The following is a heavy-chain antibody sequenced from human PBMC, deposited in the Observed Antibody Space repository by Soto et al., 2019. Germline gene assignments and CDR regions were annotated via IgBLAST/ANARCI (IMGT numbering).Heavy chain of an antibody. CDR3: AREDLGSVYGEFDH. CDR1: GFTVSSDY. J-gene: IGHJ4*02. CDR2: IYSDGIT. Sequence: EVQLVESGGGLVQPGGSLRLSCAASGFTVSSDYMSWVRQAPGKGLEWVSLIYSDGITYYADSVKGRFTISRDNSNNTLYLQMNSLRGEDTAVYYCAREDLGSVYGEFDHWGQGTLVTVSS. D-gene: IGHD5-12*01. V-gene: IGHV3-66*01.